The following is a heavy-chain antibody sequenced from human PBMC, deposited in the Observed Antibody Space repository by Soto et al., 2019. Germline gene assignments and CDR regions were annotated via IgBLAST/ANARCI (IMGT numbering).Heavy chain of an antibody. D-gene: IGHD5-18*01. Sequence: SVKVSCKASGYTCTSYYMHWVRQAPGQGLEWIGIITPIFGTANYAQKCQGRVTMTADESTSTAYMELSSLRSEDTAVYYCASHGTAMEHYYYYRMDVWGKGPTVTVSS. CDR3: ASHGTAMEHYYYYRMDV. CDR1: GYTCTSYY. J-gene: IGHJ6*04. V-gene: IGHV1-69*13. CDR2: ITPIFGTA.